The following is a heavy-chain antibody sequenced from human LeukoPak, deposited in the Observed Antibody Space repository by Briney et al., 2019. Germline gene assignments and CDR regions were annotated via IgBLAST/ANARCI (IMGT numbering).Heavy chain of an antibody. V-gene: IGHV4-4*07. CDR1: GGSIGGHY. J-gene: IGHJ4*02. D-gene: IGHD2-2*01. CDR3: ARNPVVVPAAIDY. CDR2: IHSRGST. Sequence: SETLSLTCTVSGGSIGGHYWSWIRQPAGKGLEWIGRIHSRGSTNYNPFLTSRVSLSLDTSKNQFSLKLSSVTAADTAVYYCARNPVVVPAAIDYWGQGTLVTVSS.